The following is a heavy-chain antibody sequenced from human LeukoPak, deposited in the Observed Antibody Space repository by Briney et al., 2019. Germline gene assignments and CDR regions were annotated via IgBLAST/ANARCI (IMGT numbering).Heavy chain of an antibody. V-gene: IGHV5-51*01. CDR1: GYSFTTYW. CDR3: ARRRPGCGGDCYSLDY. D-gene: IGHD2-21*02. Sequence: GESLKISCKGSGYSFTTYWIAWVRQMPGKGLEWMGIIYPGDSDTRYSPSFQGQVTISADKSVSTASLHWSSLKASDTAIYYCARRRPGCGGDCYSLDYWGQGTLVTVSS. J-gene: IGHJ4*02. CDR2: IYPGDSDT.